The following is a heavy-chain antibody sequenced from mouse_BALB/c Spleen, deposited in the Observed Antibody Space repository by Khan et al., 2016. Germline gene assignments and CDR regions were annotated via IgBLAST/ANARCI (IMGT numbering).Heavy chain of an antibody. J-gene: IGHJ2*01. CDR1: GYTFTTYW. Sequence: QVRLQQSGAELAKPGASVKMSCKASGYTFTTYWMHWVEQRPGQGLEWIGYINPSTGYTEYNQKFKDKATLTADKSSSTAYMQLSSLTSEDSAVYYCARDLDYWRQGTTLTVSS. CDR3: ARDLDY. CDR2: INPSTGYT. V-gene: IGHV1-7*01.